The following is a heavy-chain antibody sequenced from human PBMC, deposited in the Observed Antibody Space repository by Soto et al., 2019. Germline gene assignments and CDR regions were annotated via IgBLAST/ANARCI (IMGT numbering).Heavy chain of an antibody. CDR1: GYSSSSGSY. J-gene: IGHJ4*01. D-gene: IGHD6-19*01. CDR2: IYHGGTT. Sequence: SETLSLTCTVSGYSSSSGSYWAWIRQPPGKGPEWIASIYHGGTTFYNPSLKSRITISVDTSNNQFSLKLTSVTAADTAVYYSARVHVMVVAGSTFDYWGHGTLVTVSS. CDR3: ARVHVMVVAGSTFDY. V-gene: IGHV4-38-2*02.